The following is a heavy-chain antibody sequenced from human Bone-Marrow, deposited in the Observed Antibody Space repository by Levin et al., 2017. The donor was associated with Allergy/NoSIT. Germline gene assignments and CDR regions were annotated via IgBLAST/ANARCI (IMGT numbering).Heavy chain of an antibody. Sequence: GESLKISCAASGFTFSSYWMHWVRQAPGKGLVWVSRINSDGSSTSYADSVKGRFTISRDNAKNTLYLQMNSLRAEDTAVYYCAREQLGYYYDSSGLDWGQGTLVTVSS. V-gene: IGHV3-74*01. CDR1: GFTFSSYW. D-gene: IGHD3-22*01. CDR3: AREQLGYYYDSSGLD. CDR2: INSDGSST. J-gene: IGHJ4*02.